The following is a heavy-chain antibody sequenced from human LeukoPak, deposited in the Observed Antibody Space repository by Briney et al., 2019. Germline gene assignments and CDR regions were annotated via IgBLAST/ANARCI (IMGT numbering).Heavy chain of an antibody. CDR2: IYYSGST. CDR3: ASYSSGWYGYYFDY. J-gene: IGHJ4*02. D-gene: IGHD6-19*01. V-gene: IGHV4-61*01. Sequence: PSETLSLTCTVSGGSVSSGSYYWSWIRQPPGKGLEWIGYIYYSGSTNYNPSLKSRVTISVDTSKNQFSLKLSSVTAADTAVYYCASYSSGWYGYYFDYWGQGTLVTVSS. CDR1: GGSVSSGSYY.